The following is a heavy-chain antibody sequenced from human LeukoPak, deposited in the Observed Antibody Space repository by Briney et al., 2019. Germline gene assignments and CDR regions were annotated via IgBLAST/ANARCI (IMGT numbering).Heavy chain of an antibody. Sequence: GASVKVSCKASGGTFSSYAISWVRQAPGQGLEWMGGIIPIFGTANYAQKFQGRVTITADEFTSTAYMELSSLRSEDTAVYYCARDLTDCSSTSCLAYYYYYYGMDVWGQGTTVTVSS. CDR2: IIPIFGTA. V-gene: IGHV1-69*13. CDR1: GGTFSSYA. J-gene: IGHJ6*02. D-gene: IGHD2-2*01. CDR3: ARDLTDCSSTSCLAYYYYYYGMDV.